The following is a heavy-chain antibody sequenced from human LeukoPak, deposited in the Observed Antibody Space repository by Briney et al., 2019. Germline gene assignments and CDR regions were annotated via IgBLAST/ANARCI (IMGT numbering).Heavy chain of an antibody. CDR1: GFTFSSYA. D-gene: IGHD4-17*01. J-gene: IGHJ4*02. CDR3: AKAGYYGDSSFFYFDY. Sequence: GGSLRLSCAASGFTFSSYAMSWVRQAPGKGLEWVSAISGSGGSTYYADSVKGRFTISRDNSKNTLYLQMNSLRAEDTAVYYCAKAGYYGDSSFFYFDYWGQGTLVTVSS. V-gene: IGHV3-23*01. CDR2: ISGSGGST.